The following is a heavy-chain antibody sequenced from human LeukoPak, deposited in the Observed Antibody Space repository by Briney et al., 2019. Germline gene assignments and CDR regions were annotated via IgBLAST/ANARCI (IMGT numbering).Heavy chain of an antibody. J-gene: IGHJ4*02. Sequence: GGSLRLSCAASGFTVSSNYMSWVRQAPGKGLEWVSVIYSGGSTYYADSVKGRFTISRDNSKNTLYLQMNSLRAEDTAVYYCARVQTFYSGRPLDYWGQGTLVTVSP. V-gene: IGHV3-53*01. CDR2: IYSGGST. CDR3: ARVQTFYSGRPLDY. CDR1: GFTVSSNY. D-gene: IGHD1-26*01.